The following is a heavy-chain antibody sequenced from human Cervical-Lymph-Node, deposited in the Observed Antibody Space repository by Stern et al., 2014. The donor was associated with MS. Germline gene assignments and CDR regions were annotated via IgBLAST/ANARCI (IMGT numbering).Heavy chain of an antibody. J-gene: IGHJ6*02. D-gene: IGHD6-13*01. V-gene: IGHV6-1*01. CDR3: TRNPSRSSRAYGMDV. Sequence: VQLEESGPGLVKPSQTLSVTCALSGDTVSSNSAVWNWIRQSPSRGLEWLGRTYYRSEWYNDYAESVKSRLTINPDTSKNQFSLQLNSVTPEDTAVYYCTRNPSRSSRAYGMDVWGQGTTVTVSS. CDR2: TYYRSEWYN. CDR1: GDTVSSNSAV.